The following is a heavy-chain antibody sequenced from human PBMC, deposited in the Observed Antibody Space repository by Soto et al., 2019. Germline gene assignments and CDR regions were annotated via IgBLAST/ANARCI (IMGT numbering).Heavy chain of an antibody. J-gene: IGHJ5*02. Sequence: ETLSLTCTVSGGSISSYYWSWIRQPPGKGLEWIGYIYYSGSTNYNPSLKSRVTISVDTSKNQFSLKLSSVTAADTAVYYCARGRGYCSSTSCYKSYNWFDPWGQGTLVTVSS. CDR2: IYYSGST. CDR1: GGSISSYY. CDR3: ARGRGYCSSTSCYKSYNWFDP. D-gene: IGHD2-2*01. V-gene: IGHV4-59*01.